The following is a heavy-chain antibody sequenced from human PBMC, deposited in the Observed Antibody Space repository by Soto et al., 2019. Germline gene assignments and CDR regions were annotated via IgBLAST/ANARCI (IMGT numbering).Heavy chain of an antibody. Sequence: EVLLLESGGGLVQPGGSLRLSCAASGFTFGNYAMSWVRQAPGKGLEWVSSSIDTGSNTYYGDSVKGRFTVSRDNSKNPLYLQMSSLRAEDTAVYYCAKVRTFYQGTGNSVGVFAHWGQGTLVTVSS. CDR2: SIDTGSNT. CDR1: GFTFGNYA. V-gene: IGHV3-23*01. J-gene: IGHJ4*02. CDR3: AKVRTFYQGTGNSVGVFAH. D-gene: IGHD2-2*01.